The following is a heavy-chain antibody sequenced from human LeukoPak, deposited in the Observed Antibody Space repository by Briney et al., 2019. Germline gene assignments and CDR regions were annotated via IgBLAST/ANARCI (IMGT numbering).Heavy chain of an antibody. CDR2: ISGSGGST. CDR1: GFTFSSYA. D-gene: IGHD6-13*01. CDR3: AKVVPIGIAASSWLDY. Sequence: GGSLRLSCAASGFTFSSYAMSWVRQAPGKGLEWVSAISGSGGSTYYADSVKGRFTISRDNSKNTLYLQMNSLRAEDTAVYYCAKVVPIGIAASSWLDYWGQGTLVTVS. V-gene: IGHV3-23*01. J-gene: IGHJ4*02.